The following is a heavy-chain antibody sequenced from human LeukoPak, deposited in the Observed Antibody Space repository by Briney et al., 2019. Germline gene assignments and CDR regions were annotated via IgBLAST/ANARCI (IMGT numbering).Heavy chain of an antibody. J-gene: IGHJ4*02. D-gene: IGHD6-19*01. CDR2: IYYSGST. CDR3: ARVGSSGFGRTFRY. V-gene: IGHV4-39*07. Sequence: SETPSLTCTVFGDSISSSSYYWGWIRQPPGKGLEWIGNIYYSGSTYYNPSLKSRVTISVDTSKNQFSLKVSSVTAADTAMYYCARVGSSGFGRTFRYWGQGTLVTVSS. CDR1: GDSISSSSYY.